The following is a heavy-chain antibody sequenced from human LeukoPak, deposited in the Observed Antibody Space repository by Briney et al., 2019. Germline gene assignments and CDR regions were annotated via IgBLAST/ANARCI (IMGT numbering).Heavy chain of an antibody. CDR2: ISNSGGTI. Sequence: PGGSLRLSCAASGFTFSDYYMTWIRQAPGKGLEWVSYISNSGGTIYYTDSVKGRFTISRDNAKNSLYLQMNSLRAEDTAVYYCARRYSNSFDYWGQGTLATVSS. D-gene: IGHD4-11*01. CDR3: ARRYSNSFDY. J-gene: IGHJ4*01. V-gene: IGHV3-11*01. CDR1: GFTFSDYY.